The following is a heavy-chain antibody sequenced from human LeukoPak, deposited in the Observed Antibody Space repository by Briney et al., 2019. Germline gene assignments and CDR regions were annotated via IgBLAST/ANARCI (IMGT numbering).Heavy chain of an antibody. J-gene: IGHJ4*02. Sequence: GGSLRLSCAASGFTFDNYAMHWVRHAPGKGLEWLSIISWTSGYIGYADSVKGRFTISRDNAKKSLDLQMNSLRAEDTAFYYCAKVRGTYSSGYFFDYWGQGTLVTVSS. D-gene: IGHD6-19*01. CDR3: AKVRGTYSSGYFFDY. V-gene: IGHV3-9*01. CDR1: GFTFDNYA. CDR2: ISWTSGYI.